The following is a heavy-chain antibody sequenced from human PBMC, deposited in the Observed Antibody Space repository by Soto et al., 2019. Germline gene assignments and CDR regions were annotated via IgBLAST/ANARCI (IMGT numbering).Heavy chain of an antibody. J-gene: IGHJ3*02. CDR1: GFTFSNYA. CDR2: ISGSGDTT. Sequence: EVQLLESGGGLIQPGVSLRLSCAASGFTFSNYAMTWVRQAPGKGLEWVSTISGSGDTTFYADSVKGRFTISRDNFRNTLFLQMSSLRLEDTALYSRAKVGGSTVKDAFDIWGQGTMVTVSS. D-gene: IGHD3-16*01. V-gene: IGHV3-23*01. CDR3: AKVGGSTVKDAFDI.